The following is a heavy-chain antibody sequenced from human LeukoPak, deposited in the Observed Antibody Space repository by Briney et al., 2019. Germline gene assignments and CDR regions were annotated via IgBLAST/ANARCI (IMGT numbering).Heavy chain of an antibody. Sequence: ASVKVSCKASGGTFNSYAVNWVRQAPGQGLEWMGRIIPIHDVADYAQKFQGTLTITADKTTSTAYLDLSSLTSEDTAVYFCALHGLYGSGSYKYYHYYMDVWGKGTTVTVSS. V-gene: IGHV1-69*04. CDR3: ALHGLYGSGSYKYYHYYMDV. J-gene: IGHJ6*03. D-gene: IGHD3-10*01. CDR1: GGTFNSYA. CDR2: IIPIHDVA.